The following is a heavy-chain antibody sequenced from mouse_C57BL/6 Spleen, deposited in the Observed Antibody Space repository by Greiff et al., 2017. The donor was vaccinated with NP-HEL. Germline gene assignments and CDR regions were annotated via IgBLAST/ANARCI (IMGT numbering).Heavy chain of an antibody. V-gene: IGHV1-72*01. CDR2: IDPTSGGT. CDR1: GYTFTSYW. Sequence: VQLQQPGAELVKPGASVKLSCKASGYTFTSYWMHWVKQRPGRGLEWIGRIDPTSGGTKYNEKFKSKAKLTVDKPSSTAYMQLSSLTSEVPAVYECARGGGLAYWGKGTLVTVSA. J-gene: IGHJ3*01. CDR3: ARGGGLAY.